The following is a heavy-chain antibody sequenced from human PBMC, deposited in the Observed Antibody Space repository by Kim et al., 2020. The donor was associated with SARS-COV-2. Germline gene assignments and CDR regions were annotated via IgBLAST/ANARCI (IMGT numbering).Heavy chain of an antibody. CDR2: ISYDETNK. CDR3: ARDRAGTDIDH. D-gene: IGHD1-1*01. Sequence: GGSLRLSCAASGITFSRSRMHWVRQAPGKGLDWVAFISYDETNKEYTDAVKGRFTISRDNSKNTLYLQMNTLRGEDSAVYYCARDRAGTDIDHWGQGALVTVSS. V-gene: IGHV3-30*03. J-gene: IGHJ4*02. CDR1: GITFSRSR.